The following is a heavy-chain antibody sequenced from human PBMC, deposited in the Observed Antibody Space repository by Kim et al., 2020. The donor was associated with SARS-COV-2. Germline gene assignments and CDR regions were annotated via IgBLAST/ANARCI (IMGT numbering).Heavy chain of an antibody. Sequence: SETLSLTCAVYGGSFSGYYWSWIRQPPGKGLEWIGEINHSGSTNYNPSLKSRVTISVDTSKNQFSLKLSSVTAADTAVYYCARGRGKNGGNHDYWGQGTLVTVSS. CDR1: GGSFSGYY. CDR3: ARGRGKNGGNHDY. J-gene: IGHJ4*02. CDR2: INHSGST. V-gene: IGHV4-34*01. D-gene: IGHD2-15*01.